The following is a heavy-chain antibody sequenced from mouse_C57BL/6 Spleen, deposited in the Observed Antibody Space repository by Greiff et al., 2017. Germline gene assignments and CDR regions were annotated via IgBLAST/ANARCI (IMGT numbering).Heavy chain of an antibody. V-gene: IGHV1-18*01. CDR2: ITPNNGGT. CDR1: GYTFTDYN. D-gene: IGHD2-4*01. Sequence: EVQLQQSGPELVKPGASVKIPCKASGYTFTDYNMDWVKQSHGKSLEWIGDITPNNGGTIYNQKFKGKATLTVDKSSSTAYMELRSLTSEDTAVYDCARWAHYDVYFDYWGQGTTLTVSS. J-gene: IGHJ2*01. CDR3: ARWAHYDVYFDY.